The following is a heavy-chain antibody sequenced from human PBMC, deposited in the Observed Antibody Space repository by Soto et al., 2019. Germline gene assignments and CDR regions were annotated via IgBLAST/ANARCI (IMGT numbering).Heavy chain of an antibody. CDR2: ISYDGINK. J-gene: IGHJ4*02. V-gene: IGHV3-30*18. CDR3: AKDRWVRQLRSYFDY. Sequence: QVQLVESGGGVVQPGRSLRLSCAASGFTFSSYGMHWVRQAPGKGLEWVAFISYDGINKYYADSVKGRFTISRDNSKNTLYLQMSSLRAEETAGYYCAKDRWVRQLRSYFDYWGQGTLVTVSS. CDR1: GFTFSSYG. D-gene: IGHD4-17*01.